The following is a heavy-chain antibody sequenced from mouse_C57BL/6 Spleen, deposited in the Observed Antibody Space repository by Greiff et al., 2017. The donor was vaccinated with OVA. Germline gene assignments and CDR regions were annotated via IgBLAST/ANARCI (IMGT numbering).Heavy chain of an antibody. J-gene: IGHJ3*01. CDR1: GYSITSGYY. CDR2: ISYDGSN. V-gene: IGHV3-6*01. D-gene: IGHD1-1*01. Sequence: ESGPGLVKPSQSLSLTCSVTGYSITSGYYWNWIRQFPGNKLEWMGYISYDGSNNYNPSLKNRISITRDTSKNQFFLKLNSVTTEDTATYDCARESYYGSPFAYWGQGTLVTVSA. CDR3: ARESYYGSPFAY.